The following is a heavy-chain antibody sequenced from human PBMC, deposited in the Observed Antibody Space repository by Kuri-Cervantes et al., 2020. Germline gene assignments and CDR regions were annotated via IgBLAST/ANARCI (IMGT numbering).Heavy chain of an antibody. CDR2: ISWNSGSI. V-gene: IGHV3-9*01. J-gene: IGHJ4*02. CDR1: GFTFSDYY. D-gene: IGHD3-10*01. CDR3: AKGGTYYGSGSYYPPSPHFDY. Sequence: SLKISCAASGFTFSDYYMSWIRQAPGKGLEWVSGISWNSGSIGYADSVKGRFTISRDNAKNSLYLQMNSLRAEDTALYYCAKGGTYYGSGSYYPPSPHFDYWGQGTLVTVSS.